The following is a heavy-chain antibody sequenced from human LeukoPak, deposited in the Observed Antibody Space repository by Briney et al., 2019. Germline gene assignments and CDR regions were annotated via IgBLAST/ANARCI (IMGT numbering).Heavy chain of an antibody. CDR1: GFTFNTKA. J-gene: IGHJ4*02. D-gene: IGHD5-12*01. Sequence: GGPLRLPCAASGFTFNTKAIIWAPRAPGKGLECVSAISGRTGGTYYSVSVKGRFTISRDNSKSTLYLQMDSLGAEDTAVYYCAKCGNSGCHLIDCWGQGTLVTVAS. V-gene: IGHV3-23*01. CDR3: AKCGNSGCHLIDC. CDR2: ISGRTGGT.